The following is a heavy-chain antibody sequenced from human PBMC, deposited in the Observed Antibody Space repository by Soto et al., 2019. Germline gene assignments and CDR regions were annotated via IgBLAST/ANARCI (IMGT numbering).Heavy chain of an antibody. CDR1: GFTFSSHA. D-gene: IGHD1-26*01. J-gene: IGHJ4*02. V-gene: IGHV3-23*01. CDR2: ISGNGGDT. Sequence: EVQLLESGGGLVQPGGSLRLSCRAAGFTFSSHATNWVRQAPGKGLEWVSSISGNGGDTYYADSVKGRYTISRDNSKNTLYLQMNSLRAEDTAVYFCAKVVGTTALVGIDYWGQGTLVTVSS. CDR3: AKVVGTTALVGIDY.